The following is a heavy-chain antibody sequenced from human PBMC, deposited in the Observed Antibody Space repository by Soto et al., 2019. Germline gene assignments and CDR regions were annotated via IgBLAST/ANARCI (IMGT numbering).Heavy chain of an antibody. Sequence: GGSLRLSCAASGFTFSSYSMNWVRQAPGKGLEWVSYISSSSSTIYYADSVKGRFTISRDNAKNSLYLQMNSLRAEDTAVYYCARSSEHSGYDFYYWGQGTLVTVSS. D-gene: IGHD5-12*01. V-gene: IGHV3-48*01. CDR2: ISSSSSTI. CDR3: ARSSEHSGYDFYY. J-gene: IGHJ4*02. CDR1: GFTFSSYS.